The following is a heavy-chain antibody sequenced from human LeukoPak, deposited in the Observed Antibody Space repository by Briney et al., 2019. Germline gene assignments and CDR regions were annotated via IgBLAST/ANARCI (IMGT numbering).Heavy chain of an antibody. Sequence: SETLSLTCTVSGGSISSYYWSWIRQPPGKGLEWIGYIYYSGSTNYNPSLKSRVTISVDTSKNQFSLKLSSVTAADTAVYYCARAIAVAGVRAPRYFDYWGQGTLVTVSS. J-gene: IGHJ4*02. D-gene: IGHD6-19*01. CDR3: ARAIAVAGVRAPRYFDY. CDR1: GGSISSYY. CDR2: IYYSGST. V-gene: IGHV4-59*01.